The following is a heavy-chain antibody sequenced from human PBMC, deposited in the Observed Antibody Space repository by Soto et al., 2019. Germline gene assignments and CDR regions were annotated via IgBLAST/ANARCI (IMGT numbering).Heavy chain of an antibody. CDR1: GFTFSSYG. J-gene: IGHJ6*02. Sequence: QVQLVEFGGGVVQPGRSLRLSCAASGFTFSSYGMHWVRQAPGKGLEWVAVISYDGSNKYYADSVKGRFTISRDNSKNTLYLQMNSLRAEDTAVYYCAKGSMRTMDVWGQGTTVTVSS. CDR2: ISYDGSNK. V-gene: IGHV3-30*18. CDR3: AKGSMRTMDV.